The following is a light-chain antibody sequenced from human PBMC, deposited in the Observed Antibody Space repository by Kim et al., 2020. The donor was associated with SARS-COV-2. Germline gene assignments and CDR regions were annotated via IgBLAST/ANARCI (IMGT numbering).Light chain of an antibody. V-gene: IGKV3-15*01. J-gene: IGKJ1*01. CDR1: QTIDSN. CDR2: GAS. Sequence: STGESATLSCRASQTIDSNLAWYQQKPGQAPRLLIFGASTRATGVPARFSGGGSGTEFTLTINRLQSEDFAVYYCQQYNNWPPGTFGQGTKVDIK. CDR3: QQYNNWPPGT.